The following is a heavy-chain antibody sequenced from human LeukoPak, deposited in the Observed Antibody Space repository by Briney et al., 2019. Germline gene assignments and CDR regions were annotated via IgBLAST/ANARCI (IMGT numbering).Heavy chain of an antibody. V-gene: IGHV3-9*01. Sequence: GGSLRLSCAASGFTFDDYAMHWVRQAPGMGLEWVSGISWNSGSIGYADSVKGRFTISRDNAKNSLYLQMNSLRAEDTALYYCAKDLSGGNRPSGVVDYWGQGTLVTVSS. CDR1: GFTFDDYA. D-gene: IGHD4-23*01. J-gene: IGHJ4*02. CDR2: ISWNSGSI. CDR3: AKDLSGGNRPSGVVDY.